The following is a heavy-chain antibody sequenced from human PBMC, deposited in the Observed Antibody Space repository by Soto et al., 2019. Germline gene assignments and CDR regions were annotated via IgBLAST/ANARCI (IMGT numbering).Heavy chain of an antibody. V-gene: IGHV4-39*01. CDR1: GSSINSSGYY. Sequence: SETLSLTCTVSGSSINSSGYYWGWIRQPPGKGLEWIGSMFYGVSTYYNPSLKSRVTVSVDTSKNQFSLNLRSVTAADTAVYYCARLPSRHLVDYWGQGTLVT. CDR3: ARLPSRHLVDY. D-gene: IGHD3-3*02. CDR2: MFYGVST. J-gene: IGHJ4*02.